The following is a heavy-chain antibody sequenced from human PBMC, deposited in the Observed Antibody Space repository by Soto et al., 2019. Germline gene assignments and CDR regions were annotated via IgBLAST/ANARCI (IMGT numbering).Heavy chain of an antibody. CDR1: GFSLSTSGMR. J-gene: IGHJ5*02. CDR2: IDWDDDK. V-gene: IGHV2-70*04. CDR3: ARSIVAAGNRWFDP. Sequence: SGPTLVNPTQTLTLTCTFSGFSLSTSGMRVSWIRQPPGKALEWLARIDWDDDKLYSTSLKTRLTISKDTSKNQVVLTMTYMDPVDTATYYCARSIVAAGNRWFDPWGQGTLVTVSS. D-gene: IGHD6-13*01.